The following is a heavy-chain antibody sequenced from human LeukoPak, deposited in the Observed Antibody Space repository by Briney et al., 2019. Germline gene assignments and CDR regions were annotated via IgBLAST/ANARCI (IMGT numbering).Heavy chain of an antibody. J-gene: IGHJ3*02. CDR1: GGSISTYY. CDR3: ARVPRAGPTTVRGVRGAFDI. V-gene: IGHV4-59*12. CDR2: IYYSGST. D-gene: IGHD3-10*01. Sequence: SETLSLTCTVSGGSISTYYWSWIRQPPGKGLEWIGCIYYSGSTNYNPSLKSRVTISVDTSKNQFSLKLSSVTAADTAVYYCARVPRAGPTTVRGVRGAFDIWGQGTMVTVSS.